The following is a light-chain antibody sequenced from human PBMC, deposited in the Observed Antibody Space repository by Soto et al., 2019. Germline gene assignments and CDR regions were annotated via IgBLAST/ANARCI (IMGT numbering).Light chain of an antibody. V-gene: IGKV3-20*01. Sequence: IVLTHSPGTLSFSPGEIATLSFRASQSVSSNYLAWYQQKPGQAPRLLIYGASSRATGIPDRFSGSGSGTDFTLTISRLEPEDFAVYYCHQRQSWPRTFGQGTKVDIK. CDR1: QSVSSNY. CDR3: HQRQSWPRT. CDR2: GAS. J-gene: IGKJ1*01.